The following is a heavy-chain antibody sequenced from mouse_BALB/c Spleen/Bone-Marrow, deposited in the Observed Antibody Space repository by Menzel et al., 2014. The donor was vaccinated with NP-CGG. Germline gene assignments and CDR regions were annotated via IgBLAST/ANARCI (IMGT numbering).Heavy chain of an antibody. CDR1: GYAFTNYL. CDR3: AREQVRFFDV. CDR2: INPGSGGT. V-gene: IGHV1-54*01. Sequence: QVQLQQSGAELVRPGTSVKVSCKASGYAFTNYLIEWIKQRPGQGLEWIGVINPGSGGTNYNEKFKGKATLTADKSSFTAYIQVSSLTSDDSAVYFCAREQVRFFDVWGAGTTVTVSS. D-gene: IGHD2-14*01. J-gene: IGHJ1*01.